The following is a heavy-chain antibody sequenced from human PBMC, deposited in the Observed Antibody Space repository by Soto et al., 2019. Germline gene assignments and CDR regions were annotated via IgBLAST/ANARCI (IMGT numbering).Heavy chain of an antibody. V-gene: IGHV3-21*01. J-gene: IGHJ5*02. CDR1: GFTFSSYS. CDR3: GVPPLYSSSSLGSNWFDP. CDR2: ISSSSSYI. D-gene: IGHD6-6*01. Sequence: EVQLVESGGGLVKPGGSLRLSCAASGFTFSSYSMNWVRQAPGKGLEWVSSISSSSSYIYYADSVKGRFTISRDNAKHSLYLQMNSLRAEDTAVYYCGVPPLYSSSSLGSNWFDPWGQGTLVTVAS.